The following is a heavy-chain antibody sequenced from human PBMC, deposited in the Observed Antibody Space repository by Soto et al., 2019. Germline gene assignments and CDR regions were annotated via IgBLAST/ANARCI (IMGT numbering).Heavy chain of an antibody. J-gene: IGHJ6*02. D-gene: IGHD1-26*01. CDR3: EKDIVKHYYYYGMEV. V-gene: IGHV3-30*18. CDR2: ISYDGSNK. Sequence: PGGSLRLSCAASGFTFSSYGMHWVRQAPGKGLEWVAVISYDGSNKYYADSVKGRFTISRDNSKNTLYLQMNSLRAEDTAVYYCEKDIVKHYYYYGMEVWGQGTTVTVSS. CDR1: GFTFSSYG.